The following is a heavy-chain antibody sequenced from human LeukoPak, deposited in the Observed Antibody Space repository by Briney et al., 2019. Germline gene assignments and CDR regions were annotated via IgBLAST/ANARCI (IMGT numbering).Heavy chain of an antibody. V-gene: IGHV3-21*01. Sequence: GSLRLSCAASGFTFSSYSMNWVRQAPGKGLEWVSSISSSSSYIYYADSVKGRFTISRDNAKNSLYLQMNSLRAEDTAVYYCARDRVNYYYYYMDVWGKGTTVTVSS. CDR1: GFTFSSYS. CDR3: ARDRVNYYYYYMDV. CDR2: ISSSSSYI. J-gene: IGHJ6*03.